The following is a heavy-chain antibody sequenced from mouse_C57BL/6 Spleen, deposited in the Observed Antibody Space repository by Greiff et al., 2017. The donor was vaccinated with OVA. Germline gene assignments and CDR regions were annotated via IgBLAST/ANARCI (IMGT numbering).Heavy chain of an antibody. CDR2: ISDGGSYT. CDR1: GFTFSSYA. V-gene: IGHV5-4*03. J-gene: IGHJ4*01. D-gene: IGHD2-5*01. CDR3: ARVYSKNAMDY. Sequence: EVKLVESGGGLVKPGGSLKLSCAASGFTFSSYAMSWVRQTPEKRLEWVATISDGGSYTYYPHNVKGRFTISRDNAKNNLYLQMSHLKSEDTAMYYCARVYSKNAMDYWGQGTSVTVSS.